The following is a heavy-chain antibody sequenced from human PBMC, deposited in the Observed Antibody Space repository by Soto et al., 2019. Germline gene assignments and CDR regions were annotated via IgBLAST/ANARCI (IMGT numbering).Heavy chain of an antibody. D-gene: IGHD2-15*01. V-gene: IGHV3-21*01. CDR2: ISSSSSYI. Sequence: GGSLRLSCAASGFTFSSYSMNWVRQAPGKGLEWVSSISSSSSYIYYADSVKGRFTISRDNAKNSLYLQMNSLRAEDTAVYYCARVGATSTRYGMDVWGQGTTVTVSS. J-gene: IGHJ6*02. CDR1: GFTFSSYS. CDR3: ARVGATSTRYGMDV.